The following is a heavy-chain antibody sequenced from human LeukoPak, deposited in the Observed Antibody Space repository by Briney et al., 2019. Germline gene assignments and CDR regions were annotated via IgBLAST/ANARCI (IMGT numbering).Heavy chain of an antibody. V-gene: IGHV3-23*01. CDR3: AKGARVSLLTDAFDI. CDR1: GFIFSNYA. D-gene: IGHD2-8*01. Sequence: GGSLRLSCAASGFIFSNYAMNWVRQAPGKGLEWVSAITGSGGSTYYADSGKGRFTISRDNSKNTLYLQMNSLRAEDTAVYYCAKGARVSLLTDAFDIWGQGTMVTVSS. CDR2: ITGSGGST. J-gene: IGHJ3*02.